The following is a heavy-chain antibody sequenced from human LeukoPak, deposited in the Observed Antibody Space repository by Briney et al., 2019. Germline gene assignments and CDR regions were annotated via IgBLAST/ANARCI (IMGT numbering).Heavy chain of an antibody. J-gene: IGHJ5*02. Sequence: GGSLRLSCAASGFTFDDYAMHWVRQAPGKGLEWVSGISWNSGSIGYADSVKGRFTISRDNAKNSLYLQMNSLRAEDTALYYCAKDGGYCSSTSCLNLNWFDPWGQGTLVTVSS. CDR3: AKDGGYCSSTSCLNLNWFDP. D-gene: IGHD2-2*01. CDR2: ISWNSGSI. V-gene: IGHV3-9*01. CDR1: GFTFDDYA.